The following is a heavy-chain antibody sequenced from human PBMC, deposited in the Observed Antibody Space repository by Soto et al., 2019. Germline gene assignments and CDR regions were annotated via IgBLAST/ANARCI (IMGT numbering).Heavy chain of an antibody. CDR3: AREPRYYDFWSGYHIYGMDV. J-gene: IGHJ6*02. CDR2: VSHSGRV. V-gene: IGHV4-34*01. CDR1: GGSFSGYY. D-gene: IGHD3-3*01. Sequence: SETLSLTCGVYGGSFSGYYWSWIRQPPGKGLEWIGEVSHSGRVNANPSLKSRLTISVDTSKNQFSLKLSSVTAAETAVYYCAREPRYYDFWSGYHIYGMDVWGQGTTVTVSS.